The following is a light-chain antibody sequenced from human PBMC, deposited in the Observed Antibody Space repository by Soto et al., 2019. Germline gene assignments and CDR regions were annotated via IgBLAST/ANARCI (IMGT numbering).Light chain of an antibody. V-gene: IGLV1-44*01. CDR3: ASWDDSLNGVV. CDR2: SNN. CDR1: RSNIGSNT. Sequence: QSVLTQPPSASGTPGQRVTISCSGGRSNIGSNTVNWYQQVPGTAPKFLIYSNNQRPSGVPDRFSGSKSGTSASLAISGLQAEDEADYYCASWDDSLNGVVFGGGTQLTVL. J-gene: IGLJ2*01.